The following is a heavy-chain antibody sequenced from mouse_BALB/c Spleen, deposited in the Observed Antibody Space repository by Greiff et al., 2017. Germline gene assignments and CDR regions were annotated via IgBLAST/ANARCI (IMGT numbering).Heavy chain of an antibody. CDR3: ARRGGNYGEVWFAY. CDR1: GYAFSSYW. D-gene: IGHD2-1*01. CDR2: IYPGDGDT. V-gene: IGHV1-80*01. Sequence: QVQLQQSGAELVRPGSSVKISCKASGYAFSSYWMNWVKQRPGQGLEWIGQIYPGDGDTNYNGKFKGKATLTADKSSSTAYMQLSSLTSEDSAVYFCARRGGNYGEVWFAYWGQGTLVTVSA. J-gene: IGHJ3*01.